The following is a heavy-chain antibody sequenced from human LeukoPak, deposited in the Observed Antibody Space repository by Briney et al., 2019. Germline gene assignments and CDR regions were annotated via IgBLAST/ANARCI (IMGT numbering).Heavy chain of an antibody. D-gene: IGHD6-13*01. Sequence: GGSLRLSCAASGFTFSSYWMHWVRQAPGKGLVWVSRINSEGSTTRYADSVKGRFTISRDNAKNTLYLQMNSLRAEDTAVYYCASFPSVGSSSSWYFFAFDIWGRGTMVTVSS. V-gene: IGHV3-74*01. J-gene: IGHJ3*02. CDR3: ASFPSVGSSSSWYFFAFDI. CDR2: INSEGSTT. CDR1: GFTFSSYW.